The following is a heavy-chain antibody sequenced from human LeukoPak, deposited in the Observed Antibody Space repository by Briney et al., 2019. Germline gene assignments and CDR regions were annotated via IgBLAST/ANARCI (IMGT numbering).Heavy chain of an antibody. CDR3: ARVRGAGSEYFHH. V-gene: IGHV3-21*01. CDR2: ITSRSSYI. J-gene: IGHJ1*01. CDR1: GFTFSTYS. Sequence: KPGGSLRLSCAASGFTFSTYSMNWVRQAPGTGLEWVSSITSRSSYIYYADSVKGRFTISRDNTKNSLYLQMNSLRAEDTAVYYCARVRGAGSEYFHHWGQGTLVTVSS.